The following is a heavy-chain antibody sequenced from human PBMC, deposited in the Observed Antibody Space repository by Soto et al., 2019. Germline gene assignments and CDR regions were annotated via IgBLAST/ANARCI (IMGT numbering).Heavy chain of an antibody. Sequence: EVQLVESVGVVVQPGGSLGLSCAASGFTFDDYTMHWVRQAPGKGLEWVSLISWDGGSTYYADSVKGRFTISRDNSKNSLYLQMNSLRTEDTALYYCAKDIRPGEFTHYYYYGIDVLGQGTTVTVSS. CDR1: GFTFDDYT. D-gene: IGHD3-16*01. CDR2: ISWDGGST. V-gene: IGHV3-43*01. J-gene: IGHJ6*02. CDR3: AKDIRPGEFTHYYYYGIDV.